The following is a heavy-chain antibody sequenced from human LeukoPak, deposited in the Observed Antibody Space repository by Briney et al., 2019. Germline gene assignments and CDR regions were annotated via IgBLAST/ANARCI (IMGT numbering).Heavy chain of an antibody. CDR3: AKGYAVNYYGSGSYSEYFQH. D-gene: IGHD3-10*01. Sequence: GRSLRLSCAASGFTFSSYGMHWVRQAPGKGLEWVAVISYDGSNKYYADSVKGRFTISRDNSKNTLYLQMNSLRVEDTAVYYCAKGYAVNYYGSGSYSEYFQHWGQGTLVTVSS. CDR1: GFTFSSYG. CDR2: ISYDGSNK. J-gene: IGHJ1*01. V-gene: IGHV3-30*18.